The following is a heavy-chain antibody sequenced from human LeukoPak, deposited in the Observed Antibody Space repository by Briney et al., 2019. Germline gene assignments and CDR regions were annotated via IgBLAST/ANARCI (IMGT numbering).Heavy chain of an antibody. V-gene: IGHV3-15*01. CDR3: TTVSASGWYFDY. Sequence: TGGSLRPSCAASGFTFSNAWMSWVRQAPGKGLEWVGRIKSKTDGGTTDYAAPVKGRFTISRDDSKNTLYLQMNSLKTEDTAVYYCTTVSASGWYFDYWGQGTLVTVSS. CDR2: IKSKTDGGTT. D-gene: IGHD6-19*01. J-gene: IGHJ4*02. CDR1: GFTFSNAW.